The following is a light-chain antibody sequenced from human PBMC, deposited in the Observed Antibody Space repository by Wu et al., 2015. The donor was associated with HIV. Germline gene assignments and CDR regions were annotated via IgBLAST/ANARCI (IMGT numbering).Light chain of an antibody. CDR3: QQYNDYRWT. V-gene: IGKV1-9*01. CDR1: QGISSY. CDR2: AAS. J-gene: IGKJ1*01. Sequence: IQLTQSPSSLSASVGDRVTITCRASQGISSYLAWYQQKPGKAPKLLIYAASTLQSGVPSRFSGSGSGTDFTLTISSLQPEDFAVYYCQQYNDYRWTFGQGTKVE.